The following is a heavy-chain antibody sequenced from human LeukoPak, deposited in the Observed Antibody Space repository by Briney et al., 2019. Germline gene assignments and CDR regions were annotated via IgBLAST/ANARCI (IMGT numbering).Heavy chain of an antibody. CDR1: GYSISSGYY. V-gene: IGHV4-38-2*02. J-gene: IGHJ4*02. CDR2: IYHSGST. CDR3: ARAGYSYGPDY. Sequence: SETLSLTCTVSGYSISSGYYWGWIRQPPGKGLEWIGSIYHSGSTYYNPSLKSRVTISVDTSKNQFSLKLSSVTAADTAVYYCARAGYSYGPDYWGQGTLVTVSS. D-gene: IGHD5-18*01.